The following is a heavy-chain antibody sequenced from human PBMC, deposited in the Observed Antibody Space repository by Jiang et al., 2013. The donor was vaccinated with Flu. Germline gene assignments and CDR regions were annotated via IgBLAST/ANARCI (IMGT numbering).Heavy chain of an antibody. CDR1: RGSFSGYY. V-gene: IGHV4-34*01. CDR3: ARVKYCSGGSCHKRFYDYGMDV. Sequence: KPSETLSLTCAAFRGSFSGYYLSWIRQSPGKGLEWIGEIHPSGSTDYNPSHKGRVTISVDTSKNQFSLKLSSVTAADTAVYYCARVKYCSGGSCHKRFYDYGMDVWGQGTTVTVSS. D-gene: IGHD2-15*01. CDR2: IHPSGST. J-gene: IGHJ6*02.